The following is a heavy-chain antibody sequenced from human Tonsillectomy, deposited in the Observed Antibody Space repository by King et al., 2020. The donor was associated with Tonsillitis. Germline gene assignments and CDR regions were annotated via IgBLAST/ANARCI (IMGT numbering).Heavy chain of an antibody. V-gene: IGHV3-7*03. CDR2: IKQDGSEA. CDR1: GFTFSSYW. Sequence: EVQLVESGGGLVQPGGSLRLSCAASGFTFSSYWMSWVRQAPGKGLEWGANIKQDGSEAYYVDSVTGRLTISRDNAENSLYLQMNSLRAEDTAVYYCARDSLTATRAFDLWGRGTLVTVSS. J-gene: IGHJ2*01. CDR3: ARDSLTATRAFDL. D-gene: IGHD1-14*01.